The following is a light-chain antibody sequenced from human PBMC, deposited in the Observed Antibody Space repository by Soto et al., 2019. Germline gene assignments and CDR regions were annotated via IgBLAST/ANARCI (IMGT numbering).Light chain of an antibody. V-gene: IGKV3-11*01. CDR3: QQRSNWAFT. J-gene: IGKJ3*01. CDR2: DAS. CDR1: QSVSSS. Sequence: EIVLTQSPATLSLSPGERATLSCRASQSVSSSLAWYQQKPGQAPRLLIYDASNRATGIPARFSGSGSGTDFTLTISSLEPEDFAVYYCQQRSNWAFTFGPGTKVDIK.